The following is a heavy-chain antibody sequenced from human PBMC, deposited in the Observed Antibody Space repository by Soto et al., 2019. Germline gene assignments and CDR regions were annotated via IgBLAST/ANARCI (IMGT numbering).Heavy chain of an antibody. Sequence: QVQLQESGPRLVKPSATLSLTCTVSGGSITSSYWSWIRRPPGKGLEWIAYIYDTGISGYTPSTSYNPSLKSRVTMSLDTSKSQFSLKLTSVTAADTAVYYCALGEDAFFYYGLDVWGQGITVTVSS. CDR1: GGSITSSY. J-gene: IGHJ6*02. V-gene: IGHV4-59*01. CDR2: IYDTGISGYTPST. CDR3: ALGEDAFFYYGLDV.